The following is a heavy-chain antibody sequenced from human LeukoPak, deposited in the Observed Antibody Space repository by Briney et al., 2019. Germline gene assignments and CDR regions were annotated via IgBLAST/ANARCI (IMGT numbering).Heavy chain of an antibody. V-gene: IGHV1-69*06. Sequence: SVKVSCKASGGTFSSYAISWVRQAPGQGLEWMGGIIPIFGTANYAQKFQGRVTITADKSTSTAYMELSSLRSEDTAVYYCARGDLVGATNAMDYYYYYMDVWGKGTTVTVSS. CDR3: ARGDLVGATNAMDYYYYYMDV. CDR1: GGTFSSYA. J-gene: IGHJ6*03. CDR2: IIPIFGTA. D-gene: IGHD1-26*01.